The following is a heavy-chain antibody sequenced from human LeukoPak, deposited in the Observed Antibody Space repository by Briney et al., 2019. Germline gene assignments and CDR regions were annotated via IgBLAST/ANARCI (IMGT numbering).Heavy chain of an antibody. CDR1: GFTFDIYS. CDR3: AKVGHSSSWNYYYYGVDV. CDR2: ILYDGSDK. J-gene: IGHJ6*02. Sequence: GGSLRLSCAASGFTFDIYSMHWVRQAPGKGLEWVAVILYDGSDKYYADSVKGRFTISRDNSRNTLYLQMNSLRAEDTAVYYCAKVGHSSSWNYYYYGVDVWGQGTTVTVSS. D-gene: IGHD6-13*01. V-gene: IGHV3-30*18.